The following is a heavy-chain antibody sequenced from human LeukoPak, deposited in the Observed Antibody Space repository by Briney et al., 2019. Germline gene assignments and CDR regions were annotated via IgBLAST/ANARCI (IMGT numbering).Heavy chain of an antibody. CDR2: ISGSGGST. D-gene: IGHD2-2*01. CDR3: ARYCTSTSCYGSYFGMDV. Sequence: GGSLRLSCAASGFTFSSYAMSWVRQAPGKGLEWVSAISGSGGSTYYADSVKGRFTISRDNSKNTLYLQMNSLRAEDTAIYYCARYCTSTSCYGSYFGMDVWGQGTTVTVSS. J-gene: IGHJ6*02. V-gene: IGHV3-23*01. CDR1: GFTFSSYA.